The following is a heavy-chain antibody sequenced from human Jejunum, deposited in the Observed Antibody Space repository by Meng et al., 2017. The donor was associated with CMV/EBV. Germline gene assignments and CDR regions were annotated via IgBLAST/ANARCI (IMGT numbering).Heavy chain of an antibody. J-gene: IGHJ5*02. CDR1: YY. V-gene: IGHV4-39*07. Sequence: YYWGWIRQPPGQGLEWIASIHYSGGTQYNPSLKSRVTISVDTSKNQFSLNLSSVTAADTAVYYCARAGYYDILTGWSDRHNWFDPWGQGTLVTVSS. CDR3: ARAGYYDILTGWSDRHNWFDP. CDR2: IHYSGGT. D-gene: IGHD3-9*01.